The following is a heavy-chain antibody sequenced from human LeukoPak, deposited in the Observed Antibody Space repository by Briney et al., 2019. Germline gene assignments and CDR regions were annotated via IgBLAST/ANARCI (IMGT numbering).Heavy chain of an antibody. D-gene: IGHD5-18*01. Sequence: GGSLRLSCAASGFTFSSYGMHWVRQAPGKGLEWVAFIRYDGSNKYYADSVKGRFTISRDNSKNTLYLQMNSLRAEDTAVYYCASSLYSYGEGEFDYWGQGTLVTVSS. J-gene: IGHJ4*02. CDR1: GFTFSSYG. V-gene: IGHV3-30*02. CDR2: IRYDGSNK. CDR3: ASSLYSYGEGEFDY.